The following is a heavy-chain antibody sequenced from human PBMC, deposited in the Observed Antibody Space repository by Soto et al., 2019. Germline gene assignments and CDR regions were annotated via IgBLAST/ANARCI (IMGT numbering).Heavy chain of an antibody. CDR2: ISGSGGST. Sequence: GGSLRLSCAASGFTFSSYAMSWARQAPGKGLEWVSAISGSGGSTYYADSVKGRFTISRDNSKNTLYLQMNSLRAEDTAVYYCAKDDVLRFLEWLSPNAPLNYRGQGTLVTVSS. J-gene: IGHJ4*02. V-gene: IGHV3-23*01. CDR3: AKDDVLRFLEWLSPNAPLNY. CDR1: GFTFSSYA. D-gene: IGHD3-3*01.